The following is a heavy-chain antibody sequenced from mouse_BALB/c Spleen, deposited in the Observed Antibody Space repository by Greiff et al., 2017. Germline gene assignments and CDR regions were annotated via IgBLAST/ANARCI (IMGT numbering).Heavy chain of an antibody. CDR2: ISYDGSN. J-gene: IGHJ3*01. D-gene: IGHD2-4*01. Sequence: EVQLQESGPGLVKPSQSLSLTCSVTGYSITSGYYWNWIRQFPGNKLEWMGYISYDGSNNYNPSLKNRISITRDTSKNQFFLKLNSVTTEDTATYYCARDYYDYDGAWFAYWGQGTLVTVAA. V-gene: IGHV3-6*02. CDR3: ARDYYDYDGAWFAY. CDR1: GYSITSGYY.